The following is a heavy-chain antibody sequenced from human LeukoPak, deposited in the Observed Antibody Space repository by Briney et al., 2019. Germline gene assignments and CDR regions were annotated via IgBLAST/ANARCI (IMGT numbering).Heavy chain of an antibody. V-gene: IGHV1-2*02. J-gene: IGHJ3*02. CDR2: INPNSGGT. CDR3: AREGGAAAGHDAFDI. D-gene: IGHD6-13*01. Sequence: ASVKVSCKASGYTFTGYYMHWVRQAPGQGLEWMGWINPNSGGTNYAQKFQGRVTMTRDTSISTAYMELSRLRSDDTAVYYCAREGGAAAGHDAFDIWGQGTMVTVSS. CDR1: GYTFTGYY.